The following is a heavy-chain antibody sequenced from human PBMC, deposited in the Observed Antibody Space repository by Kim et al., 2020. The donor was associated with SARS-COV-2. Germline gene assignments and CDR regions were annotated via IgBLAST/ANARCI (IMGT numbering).Heavy chain of an antibody. Sequence: ETLSLTCTVSGGSITGYYWSWIRQSPGKGLVWIGYIYHTGSTDYNPSLRSRVTISVDTSKNHFSLKLTSVTAADTAVYYCARTNYDSSGYYSSLDSWGQ. CDR3: ARTNYDSSGYYSSLDS. CDR1: GGSITGYY. D-gene: IGHD3-22*01. V-gene: IGHV4-59*01. CDR2: IYHTGST. J-gene: IGHJ4*02.